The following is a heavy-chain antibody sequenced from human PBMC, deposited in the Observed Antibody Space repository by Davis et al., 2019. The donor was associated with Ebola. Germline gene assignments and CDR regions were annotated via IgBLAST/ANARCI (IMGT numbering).Heavy chain of an antibody. CDR2: ISGSGGST. V-gene: IGHV3-23*01. Sequence: PGGSLRLSCAASGFTFSSYAMNWVRQAPGKGLEWVSAISGSGGSTYYADSVKGRFTISRDNSKNTLYLQMNSLRAEDTAVYYCATRYGDYGGGGFDYWGQGTLVTVSS. CDR3: ATRYGDYGGGGFDY. D-gene: IGHD4-17*01. J-gene: IGHJ4*02. CDR1: GFTFSSYA.